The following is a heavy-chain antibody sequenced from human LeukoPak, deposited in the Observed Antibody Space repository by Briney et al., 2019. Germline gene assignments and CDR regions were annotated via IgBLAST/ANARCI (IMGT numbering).Heavy chain of an antibody. CDR1: GFNFGDYA. J-gene: IGHJ4*02. V-gene: IGHV3-49*04. D-gene: IGHD3-22*01. Sequence: GRSLRLSCAASGFNFGDYAMSWVRQAPGKGLEWVGFIRSKADGGTTEYAASLKGRFTISRDDSKGVAYPQMNSLKSEDTAVYFCTREEYDIDTSGYYYVDYWGQGTLVTVSS. CDR2: IRSKADGGTT. CDR3: TREEYDIDTSGYYYVDY.